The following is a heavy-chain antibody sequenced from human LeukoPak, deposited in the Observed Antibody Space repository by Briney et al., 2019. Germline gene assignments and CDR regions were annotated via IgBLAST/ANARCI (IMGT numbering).Heavy chain of an antibody. CDR2: NKWTGCCT. V-gene: IGHV3-20*04. Sequence: GGTLRLSCAVSGFTFSGYGMSRGRQGPGKGVEWWTVNKWTGCCTGYADPVKGRFTIPRDNAKNSLYLQVNSLRAEDTALYYCARYGYSRGWAHAFDYWGQGTLVTVSS. CDR3: ARYGYSRGWAHAFDY. J-gene: IGHJ4*02. CDR1: GFTFSGYG. D-gene: IGHD6-19*01.